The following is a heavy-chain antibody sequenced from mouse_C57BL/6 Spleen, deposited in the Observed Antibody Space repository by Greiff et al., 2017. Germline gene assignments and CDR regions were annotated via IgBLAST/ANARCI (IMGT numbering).Heavy chain of an antibody. CDR3: ARRGNYVWAMDD. CDR2: INHNYGTT. V-gene: IGHV1-39*01. D-gene: IGHD2-1*01. CDR1: GYSFTDSN. J-gene: IGHJ4*01. Sequence: VQLQQSGPELVKPGASVTISCKASGYSFTDSNMNWVKQSNGKSLEWIGVINHNYGTTSYNQKFKGKATLTVDQSSSTAYMQLNSLTSEDSAFYYCARRGNYVWAMDDWGKGTSVTVSS.